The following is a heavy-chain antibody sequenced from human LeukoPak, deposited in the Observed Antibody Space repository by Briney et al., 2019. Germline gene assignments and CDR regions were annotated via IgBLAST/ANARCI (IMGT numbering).Heavy chain of an antibody. Sequence: SETLSLTCTVSGGSISTYYWSWIRQPPGKGLEWIGYIHTSDSTNYNPSLKSRVTMPADTSKNQFSLKLSSVTAADTAIYYCARNSGWYVYDYWGQGILVTVSS. D-gene: IGHD6-19*01. J-gene: IGHJ4*02. CDR2: IHTSDST. CDR1: GGSISTYY. V-gene: IGHV4-4*09. CDR3: ARNSGWYVYDY.